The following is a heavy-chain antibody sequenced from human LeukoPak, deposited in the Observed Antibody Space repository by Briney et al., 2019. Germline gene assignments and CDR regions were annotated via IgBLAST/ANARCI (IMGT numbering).Heavy chain of an antibody. Sequence: SETLSLTCTVSGGSISSYYWSWIRQPPGKGLEWIGYIFYTGSTNYNPSLKSRVTISVDTSKNQFSLKLNSVSAADTAVYYCARVSSKATVRGLITKKNYYYYYMDVWGKGTTVTISS. V-gene: IGHV4-59*01. CDR1: GGSISSYY. CDR2: IFYTGST. J-gene: IGHJ6*03. CDR3: ARVSSKATVRGLITKKNYYYYYMDV. D-gene: IGHD3-10*01.